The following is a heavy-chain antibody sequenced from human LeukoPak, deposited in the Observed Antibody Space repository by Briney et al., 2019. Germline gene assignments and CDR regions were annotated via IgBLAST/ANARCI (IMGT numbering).Heavy chain of an antibody. Sequence: GGSLRLSCAASGFTFDDYGMSWVRHAPGKGLEWVSGINWNGGSTGYADSVKGRFTISRDNAKNSLYLQMNSLRAEDTALYHCARDAVPTYYDILTGPFDPWGQGTLVTVSS. CDR3: ARDAVPTYYDILTGPFDP. V-gene: IGHV3-20*01. CDR2: INWNGGST. J-gene: IGHJ5*02. D-gene: IGHD3-9*01. CDR1: GFTFDDYG.